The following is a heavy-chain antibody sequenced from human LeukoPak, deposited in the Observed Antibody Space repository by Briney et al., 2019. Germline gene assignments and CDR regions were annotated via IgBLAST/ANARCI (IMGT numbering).Heavy chain of an antibody. D-gene: IGHD6-19*01. Sequence: GGSLRLSCAASGFTFSSYGMHWVRQAPGKGLEWVAVISYDGSNKYYADSVKGRFTISRDNSKNTLYLQMNSLRAGDTAVYYCAKELSGWYHYYYGMDVWGQGTTVTVSS. J-gene: IGHJ6*02. CDR3: AKELSGWYHYYYGMDV. CDR1: GFTFSSYG. V-gene: IGHV3-30*18. CDR2: ISYDGSNK.